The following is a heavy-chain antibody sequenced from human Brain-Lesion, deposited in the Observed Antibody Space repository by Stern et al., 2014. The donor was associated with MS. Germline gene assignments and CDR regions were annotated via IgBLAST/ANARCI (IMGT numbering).Heavy chain of an antibody. J-gene: IGHJ4*02. CDR3: ARDKEDTNMAFRYFDN. CDR1: GGSVGSGSYD. Sequence: VQLVESGPGLVKPSQTLSLTCTVSGGSVGSGSYDWSWIRQPAGKGLEWVGRIYTTGSTYSNPSLKSRVSISIDTPKTQFSRKRPSVTAADTAVYYCARDKEDTNMAFRYFDNWGQGTLVTVSS. CDR2: IYTTGST. D-gene: IGHD5-18*01. V-gene: IGHV4-61*02.